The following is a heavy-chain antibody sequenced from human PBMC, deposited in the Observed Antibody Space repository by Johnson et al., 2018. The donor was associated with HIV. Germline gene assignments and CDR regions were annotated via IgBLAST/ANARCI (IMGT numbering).Heavy chain of an antibody. V-gene: IGHV3-9*01. D-gene: IGHD3-22*01. J-gene: IGHJ3*02. CDR1: GFTFSSYA. CDR3: AKDLGDPMIEVHAFDI. Sequence: VQLVESGGGVVQPGGSLRLSCAASGFTFSSYAMHWVRQAPGKGLEWVSGISWTSGSIGYADSVKGRFPISRDNAKNSLYLQMNSLRAEDTALYYCAKDLGDPMIEVHAFDIWGQGTMVTVSS. CDR2: ISWTSGSI.